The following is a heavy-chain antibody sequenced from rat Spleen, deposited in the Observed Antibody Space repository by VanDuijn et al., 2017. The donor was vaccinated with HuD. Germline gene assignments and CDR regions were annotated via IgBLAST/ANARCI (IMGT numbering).Heavy chain of an antibody. CDR2: ISYEGSST. Sequence: EVQLVESGGGLVQPGRSMKLSCAASGFTFSDYYMAWVRQAPKKGLEWVASISYEGSSTYYGDSVKGRFTISRDNAKSTLYLQMNSLRSEDTATYYGARHYYSSYIPHWYFDFWGPGTMVTVSS. CDR1: GFTFSDYY. CDR3: ARHYYSSYIPHWYFDF. J-gene: IGHJ1*01. V-gene: IGHV5-22*01. D-gene: IGHD1-2*01.